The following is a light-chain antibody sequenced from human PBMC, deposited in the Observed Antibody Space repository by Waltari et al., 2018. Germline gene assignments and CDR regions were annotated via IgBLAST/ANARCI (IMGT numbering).Light chain of an antibody. V-gene: IGLV3-1*01. CDR1: NLGDKY. Sequence: SYKLTQPPSVSVSPGQTASISCSGDNLGDKYTSWYQQKAGQSPVLVIYHDSRRPSVIPDRFSGSNFGNTASLTISGTQALDEADYYCLAWDSSTAVFGTGTKLTVL. CDR2: HDS. J-gene: IGLJ1*01. CDR3: LAWDSSTAV.